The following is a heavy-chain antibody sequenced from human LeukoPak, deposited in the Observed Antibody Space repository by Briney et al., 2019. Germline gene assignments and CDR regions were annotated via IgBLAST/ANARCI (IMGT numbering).Heavy chain of an antibody. CDR1: GFTFSNAW. Sequence: GGSLRLSCAASGFTFSNAWMNWVRQAPGKGLEWVGRIKSKTGGGTTDYAAPVKGRFTISRDDSTNTLFLQMNSLKTEDTALYYCTRIIKSGSFDYWGQGTLVTVSS. V-gene: IGHV3-15*01. CDR3: TRIIKSGSFDY. CDR2: IKSKTGGGTT. J-gene: IGHJ4*02. D-gene: IGHD1-26*01.